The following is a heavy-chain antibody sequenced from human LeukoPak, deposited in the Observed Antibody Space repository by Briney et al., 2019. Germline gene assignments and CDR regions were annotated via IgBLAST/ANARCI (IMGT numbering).Heavy chain of an antibody. J-gene: IGHJ4*02. Sequence: SETLSLTCTVSGGSISSYYWSWIRQPPGKGLEWIGYIYYSGSTNYNPSLKSRVTISVDTSKNQYSLKLSSVTAADTAVYYCASGVSSSGGLPDYWGQGTLVTVSS. CDR2: IYYSGST. V-gene: IGHV4-59*08. CDR1: GGSISSYY. D-gene: IGHD6-6*01. CDR3: ASGVSSSGGLPDY.